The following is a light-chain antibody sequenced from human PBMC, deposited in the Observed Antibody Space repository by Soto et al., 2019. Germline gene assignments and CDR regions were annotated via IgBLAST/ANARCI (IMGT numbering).Light chain of an antibody. J-gene: IGLJ3*02. CDR3: QTWGTGILV. Sequence: QSVLTQSPSASASLGASVKLTCTLSSGHSSYAIAWHQQQPEKGPRYLMKLNSDGSHSKGDGIPDRFSGSSSGAERSLTISSPQSEDEADYYCQTWGTGILVFGGGTKLTVL. CDR2: LNSDGSH. CDR1: SGHSSYA. V-gene: IGLV4-69*01.